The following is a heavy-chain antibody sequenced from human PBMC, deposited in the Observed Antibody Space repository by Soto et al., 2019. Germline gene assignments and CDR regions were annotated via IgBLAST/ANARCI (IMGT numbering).Heavy chain of an antibody. CDR1: GFTFSDYY. D-gene: IGHD6-6*01. Sequence: GGSLRLSCAASGFTFSDYYMSWIRQAPGKGLEWVSYITSSGSSIYYADSVKGRFTISRDNAKNSLYLQMNSLRAEDTAVYYCTRDKGQLVPADGYWGQGTLVTVSS. J-gene: IGHJ4*02. CDR2: ITSSGSSI. V-gene: IGHV3-11*01. CDR3: TRDKGQLVPADGY.